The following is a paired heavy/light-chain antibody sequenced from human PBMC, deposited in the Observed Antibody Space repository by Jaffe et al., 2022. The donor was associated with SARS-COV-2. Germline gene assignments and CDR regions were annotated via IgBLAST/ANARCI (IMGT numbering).Heavy chain of an antibody. CDR2: ITGSGGQT. CDR1: GFTFSNYA. D-gene: IGHD3-22*01. CDR3: VEYYYDTSDYPRGY. Sequence: EAQLLESGGGLVQPGGSLRLSCAASGFTFSNYAMAWVRQTPGKRLEWVSIITGSGGQTFYADSVKGRFSISRDNSKNTLYLQMNSLRVEDTAVYFCVEYYYDTSDYPRGYWGQGTLVTVSS. J-gene: IGHJ4*02. V-gene: IGHV3-23*01.
Light chain of an antibody. Sequence: DIQVTQFPPTLSASVGDTVTITCRASQNIGPWLAWYQQKPGKAPKLLIYKASTLKSGVRSRFSGSGSGTEFSLTISSLQPDDSATYYCHQYKSYWTFGQGTKVEIK. CDR3: HQYKSYWT. CDR2: KAS. J-gene: IGKJ1*01. CDR1: QNIGPW. V-gene: IGKV1-5*03.